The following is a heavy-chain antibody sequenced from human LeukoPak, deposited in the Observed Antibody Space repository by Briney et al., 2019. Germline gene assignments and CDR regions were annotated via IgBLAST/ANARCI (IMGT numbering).Heavy chain of an antibody. V-gene: IGHV4-61*08. CDR3: ARQNTDSADYYYYGMDV. CDR2: IYYSGST. J-gene: IGHJ6*02. CDR1: GGSISSGGYY. Sequence: YPSETLSLTCTVSGGSISSGGYYWSWIRQHPGKGLEWIGYIYYSGSTNYNPSLKSRVTISIDTSKNQFSLKLSSVTAADTAVYYCARQNTDSADYYYYGMDVWGQGTTVIVSS. D-gene: IGHD2-15*01.